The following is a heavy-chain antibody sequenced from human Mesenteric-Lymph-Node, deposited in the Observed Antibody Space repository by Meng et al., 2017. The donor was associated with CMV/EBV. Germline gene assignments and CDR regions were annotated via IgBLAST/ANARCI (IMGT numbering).Heavy chain of an antibody. V-gene: IGHV4-31*03. CDR2: ISYRGGT. Sequence: SETLSLTCTVSGGSISSGGYYWSWIRQHPGTGLEWIGYISYRGGTYYNPSLKSRLTISVDTSKNQFSLRLSSVTAADTAVYYCARDLECSGSSYYYGMDVWGQGTTVTVSS. CDR1: GGSISSGGYY. J-gene: IGHJ6*02. D-gene: IGHD6-6*01. CDR3: ARDLECSGSSYYYGMDV.